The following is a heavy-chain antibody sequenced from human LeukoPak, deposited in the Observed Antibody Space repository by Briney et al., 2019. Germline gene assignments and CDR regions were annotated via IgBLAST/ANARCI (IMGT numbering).Heavy chain of an antibody. V-gene: IGHV3-48*03. Sequence: GGSLRLSCAASGFTFSSYEMNWVRQAPGKGLEWVSYISSSDSTIYYADSVKGRFTVSRDNAKNSLYLQMSSLRAEDTAVYYCAREWYYYGSGFDYWGQGTLVTVSS. CDR1: GFTFSSYE. CDR2: ISSSDSTI. J-gene: IGHJ4*02. CDR3: AREWYYYGSGFDY. D-gene: IGHD3-10*01.